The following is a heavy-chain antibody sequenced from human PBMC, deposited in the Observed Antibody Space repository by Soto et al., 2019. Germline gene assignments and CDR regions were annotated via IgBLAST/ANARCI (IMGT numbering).Heavy chain of an antibody. D-gene: IGHD3-16*01. CDR3: AMVDVYVTPSPQDV. Sequence: QVQLVQSGAEGKNPGASVTVSCKASGYTFTRYGIGWARQAPGQGLEWMGWINTYNGNTNYAQNVQGRVTLTTDTSTSTAYMELRSLRSNDTAIYYCAMVDVYVTPSPQDVWGQGTTVIVSS. CDR1: GYTFTRYG. V-gene: IGHV1-18*01. CDR2: INTYNGNT. J-gene: IGHJ6*02.